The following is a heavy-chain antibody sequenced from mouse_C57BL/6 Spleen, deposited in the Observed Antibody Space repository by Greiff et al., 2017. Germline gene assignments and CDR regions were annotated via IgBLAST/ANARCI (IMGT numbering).Heavy chain of an antibody. D-gene: IGHD1-1*01. V-gene: IGHV1-42*01. CDR1: GYSFTGYY. CDR3: ARNGGDY. J-gene: IGHJ2*01. Sequence: VQLQQSGPELVKPGASVKISCKASGYSFTGYYMNWVKQSPEKSLEWIGEIHPNTGGTTYNQKFKAKATLTVDKSSSTAYMQLKSLTSEDSAVYYCARNGGDYWGQGTTLTVSS. CDR2: IHPNTGGT.